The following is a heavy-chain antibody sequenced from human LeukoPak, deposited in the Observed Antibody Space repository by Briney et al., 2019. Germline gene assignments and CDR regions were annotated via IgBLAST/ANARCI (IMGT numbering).Heavy chain of an antibody. Sequence: SETLSLTCTVSGGSFSSDFWSWIRQPPGKGLEWIGYIYYSGSTNYNPSLKSRVTISVDTSKNQFSLKLSSVTAADTAVYYCARDGAGEGFDYWGQGTLVTVSS. CDR2: IYYSGST. CDR1: GGSFSSDF. D-gene: IGHD7-27*01. J-gene: IGHJ4*02. V-gene: IGHV4-59*01. CDR3: ARDGAGEGFDY.